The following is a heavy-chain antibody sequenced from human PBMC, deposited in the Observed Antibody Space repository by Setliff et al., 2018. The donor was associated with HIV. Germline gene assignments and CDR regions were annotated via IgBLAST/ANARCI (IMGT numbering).Heavy chain of an antibody. CDR2: IIPIFGTA. CDR3: SIDVIGGWLRPMPDY. D-gene: IGHD5-12*01. J-gene: IGHJ4*02. V-gene: IGHV1-69*13. Sequence: SVKVSCKASGGTFSSYAISWVRQAPGQGLEWMGGIIPIFGTANYAQKFQGRVTITADESTSTAYMKLSSLRSEDTAVYYCSIDVIGGWLRPMPDYWGPGTTVTVSS. CDR1: GGTFSSYA.